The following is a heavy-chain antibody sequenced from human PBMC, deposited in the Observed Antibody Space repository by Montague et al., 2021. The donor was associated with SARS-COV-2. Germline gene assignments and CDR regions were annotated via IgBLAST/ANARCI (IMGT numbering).Heavy chain of an antibody. D-gene: IGHD5/OR15-5a*01. CDR3: ARHMGHVLVSVTGANWFDP. Sequence: SETLSLTCSVSGGSISSSYWSWIRQPPGKGLEWIGYIYHYGSAKYNPSLKSRVTISVDTSKNQFSLKLSSVTAADTAIYYCARHMGHVLVSVTGANWFDPWGQGTLVTVSS. J-gene: IGHJ5*02. V-gene: IGHV4-59*08. CDR2: IYHYGSA. CDR1: GGSISSSY.